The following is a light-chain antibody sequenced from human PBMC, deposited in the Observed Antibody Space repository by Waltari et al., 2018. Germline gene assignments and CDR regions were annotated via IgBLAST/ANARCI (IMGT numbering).Light chain of an antibody. CDR2: TVS. V-gene: IGKV2-30*01. Sequence: DAVMTQSPLSLPVTLGQPASISCRSSQSLVSSDGNTYLSWFQQRPGQSPRSLIYTVSNRDSGVPDRFSGSGSGTDFTLKISRVEAEDVGVYYCMQATYWPWTFGQGTKVEIK. CDR3: MQATYWPWT. J-gene: IGKJ1*01. CDR1: QSLVSSDGNTY.